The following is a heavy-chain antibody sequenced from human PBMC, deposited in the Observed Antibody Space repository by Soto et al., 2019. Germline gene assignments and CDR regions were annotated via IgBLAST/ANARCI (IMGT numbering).Heavy chain of an antibody. J-gene: IGHJ4*02. D-gene: IGHD2-2*01. CDR2: IDPKDGNT. Sequence: ASVKVSCKASGYTFTTFGISWVRQAPGQGLEWMGWIDPKDGNTKDAQKFQGRVTMTTDTSTSTAYMELRSLRSDDTAVYYCAKEYCDSSRCFLPDYWGQGALVTVSS. V-gene: IGHV1-18*01. CDR3: AKEYCDSSRCFLPDY. CDR1: GYTFTTFG.